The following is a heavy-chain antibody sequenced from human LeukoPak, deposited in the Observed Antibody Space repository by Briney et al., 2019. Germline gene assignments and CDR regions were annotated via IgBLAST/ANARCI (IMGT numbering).Heavy chain of an antibody. V-gene: IGHV3-30*18. J-gene: IGHJ6*02. D-gene: IGHD6-19*01. CDR2: ISYDGSNK. CDR3: AKREYSSGWLPPLYGMDV. Sequence: GGSLRLSCAASGFTFSSYGMHWVRQAPGKGLEWVAVISYDGSNKYYADSVKGRFTISRGNSKNTLYLQMNSLRAEDTAVYYCAKREYSSGWLPPLYGMDVWGQGTTVTVSS. CDR1: GFTFSSYG.